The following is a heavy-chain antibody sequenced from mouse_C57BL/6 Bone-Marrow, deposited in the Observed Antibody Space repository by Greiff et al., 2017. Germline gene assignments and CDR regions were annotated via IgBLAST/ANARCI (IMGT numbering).Heavy chain of an antibody. J-gene: IGHJ3*01. CDR2: IDPEDGDT. D-gene: IGHD2-2*01. CDR1: GFNFKDYY. CDR3: TTEGVTTGFAY. Sequence: EVQLQQSGAELVRPGASVKLSCTASGFNFKDYYMHWVKQRPEQGLEWIGRIDPEDGDTEYAPKFQGKATMTADTSSNTAYLQLSSLTSEDTAVYYCTTEGVTTGFAYWGQGTLVTVSA. V-gene: IGHV14-1*01.